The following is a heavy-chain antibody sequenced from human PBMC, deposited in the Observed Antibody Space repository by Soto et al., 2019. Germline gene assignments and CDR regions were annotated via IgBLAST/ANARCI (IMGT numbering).Heavy chain of an antibody. D-gene: IGHD6-13*01. CDR1: GYTFTGYY. CDR3: ARSLLDEYSSSWRSAYYGMDV. J-gene: IGHJ6*02. Sequence: ASVKVSCKASGYTFTGYYIHWVRQAPGQGLEWRGWVNPNSGGTNYAQKFQGRVSMTRATSTSTVYMELSALISDDTAVYYCARSLLDEYSSSWRSAYYGMDVWGQGTTVTVSS. V-gene: IGHV1-2*02. CDR2: VNPNSGGT.